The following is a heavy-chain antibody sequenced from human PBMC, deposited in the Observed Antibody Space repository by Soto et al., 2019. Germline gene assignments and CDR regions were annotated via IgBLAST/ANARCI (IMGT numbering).Heavy chain of an antibody. CDR2: IKQDGSEK. CDR3: AREGNGDYVNAFDI. V-gene: IGHV3-7*01. J-gene: IGHJ3*02. D-gene: IGHD4-17*01. CDR1: GFTFSSYW. Sequence: GGSLRLSCAASGFTFSSYWMSWVRQAPGKGLEWVANIKQDGSEKYYVDSVKGRFTISRDNAKNSLYLQMNSLRAEDTAVYYCAREGNGDYVNAFDIWGQGTMVNVSS.